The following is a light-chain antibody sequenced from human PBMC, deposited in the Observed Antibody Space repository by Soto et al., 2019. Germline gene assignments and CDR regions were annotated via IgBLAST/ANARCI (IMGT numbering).Light chain of an antibody. Sequence: DIQITQSPSTLSASVGHRAAITFRASQSISSWLAWYQQKPGKAPKLLIYKASSLESGVPSRFSGSGSGTEFTLTISSLQTDDFATYYCKQYNSYPLTFGGGTKVDIK. CDR3: KQYNSYPLT. J-gene: IGKJ4*01. CDR1: QSISSW. V-gene: IGKV1-5*03. CDR2: KAS.